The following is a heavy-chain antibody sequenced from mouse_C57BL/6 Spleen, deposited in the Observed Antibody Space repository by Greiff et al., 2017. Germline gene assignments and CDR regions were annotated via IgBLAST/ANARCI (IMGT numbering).Heavy chain of an antibody. CDR2: IDPSDSGT. D-gene: IGHD2-3*01. J-gene: IGHJ3*01. CDR1: GYTFTSYW. V-gene: IGHV1-52*01. CDR3: ARASYDGPFAY. Sequence: QVQLQQPGAELVRPGSSVKLSCKASGYTFTSYWMHWVKQRPIQGLEWIGNIDPSDSGTHYNQKFKYKTTLTVDKSSITAYMQLSSLTSEDSSVYYCARASYDGPFAYWGQGTLVTVSA.